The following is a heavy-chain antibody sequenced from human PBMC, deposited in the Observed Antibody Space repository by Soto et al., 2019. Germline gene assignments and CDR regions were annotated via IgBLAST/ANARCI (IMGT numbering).Heavy chain of an antibody. V-gene: IGHV4-31*03. CDR3: ARGGASSKWFAP. Sequence: PSETLSLTCTVSGGSITSGVSFWSWIRQHPGKGPEWIAFIGYSGATSYNPSLASRVTISADTYKSQFSLNLRSVTAADTAAYYCARGGASSKWFAPWGQGTLVTVSS. CDR1: GGSITSGVSF. J-gene: IGHJ5*02. CDR2: IGYSGAT. D-gene: IGHD2-15*01.